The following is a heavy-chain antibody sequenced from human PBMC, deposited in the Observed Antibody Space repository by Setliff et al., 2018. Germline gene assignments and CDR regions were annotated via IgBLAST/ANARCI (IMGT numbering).Heavy chain of an antibody. J-gene: IGHJ3*02. Sequence: GESLKISCAASGFTFSSYWMHWVRQAPGKGLVWVSRINSDESSTSYADSVKGRFTISRDNAKNTLYLQMNSLRAEDTAVYYCARDGDNYYDSSGYYLNHAFDIWGQGTMVTVSS. CDR3: ARDGDNYYDSSGYYLNHAFDI. D-gene: IGHD3-22*01. CDR2: INSDESST. V-gene: IGHV3-74*01. CDR1: GFTFSSYW.